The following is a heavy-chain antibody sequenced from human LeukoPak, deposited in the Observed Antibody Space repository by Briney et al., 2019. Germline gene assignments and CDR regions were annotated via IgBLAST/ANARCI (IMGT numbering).Heavy chain of an antibody. D-gene: IGHD3-22*01. J-gene: IGHJ4*02. CDR3: AKDRTMIVVRYYFDY. V-gene: IGHV3-23*01. Sequence: GGSLRLSCAASGFSFSSYTMHWVRQAPGKGLEWVSGISGSGASAYYADSVKGRFTISRDNSKNTLYLQMNSLRAEDTAVYYCAKDRTMIVVRYYFDYWGQGTLVTVSS. CDR2: ISGSGASA. CDR1: GFSFSSYT.